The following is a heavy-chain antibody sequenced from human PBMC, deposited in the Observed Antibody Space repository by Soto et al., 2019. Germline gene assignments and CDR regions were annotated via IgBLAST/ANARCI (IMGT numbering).Heavy chain of an antibody. J-gene: IGHJ4*02. CDR3: AREAGCSGGDCNVYFDY. CDR2: ISYESIST. V-gene: IGHV3-30*03. D-gene: IGHD2-15*01. CDR1: TLTFSSYG. Sequence: GGSLRLSCVASTLTFSSYGMHWVRQAPGKGLEWVAVISYESISTLYGDSVRGRFTISRDNSKNTLYLQMNDLTTEDTAVYYCAREAGCSGGDCNVYFDYWGQGTLVTVSS.